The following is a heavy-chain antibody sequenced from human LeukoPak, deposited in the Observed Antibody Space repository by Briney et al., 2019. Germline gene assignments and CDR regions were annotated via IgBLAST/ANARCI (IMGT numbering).Heavy chain of an antibody. CDR2: IIPIFGTA. V-gene: IGHV1-69*01. Sequence: GASVKVSCKASGGTFSSYAISWVRQAPGQGLEWMGGIIPIFGTANYAQKFQGRVTITADESTSTAYMELSSLRSEDTAVYYCARDGGYSYDKPLSDQTFDYWGQGTLVTVSS. CDR1: GGTFSSYA. J-gene: IGHJ4*02. D-gene: IGHD5-18*01. CDR3: ARDGGYSYDKPLSDQTFDY.